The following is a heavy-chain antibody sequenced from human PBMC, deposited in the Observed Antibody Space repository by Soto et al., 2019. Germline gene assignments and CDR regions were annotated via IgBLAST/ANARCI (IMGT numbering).Heavy chain of an antibody. CDR3: ARHEKDWYFDL. Sequence: SETLSLTCTVSGGSISSSSYYWGWIRQPPGKGLEWIGSIYYSGSTYYNPSLKSRVTISVDTSKNQFSLKLSSVTAADTAVYYCARHEKDWYFDLWGRGTLVPVSS. CDR1: GGSISSSSYY. J-gene: IGHJ2*01. V-gene: IGHV4-39*01. CDR2: IYYSGST.